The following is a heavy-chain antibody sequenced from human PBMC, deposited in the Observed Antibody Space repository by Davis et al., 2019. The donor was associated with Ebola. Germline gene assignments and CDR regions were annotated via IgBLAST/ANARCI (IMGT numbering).Heavy chain of an antibody. D-gene: IGHD2-15*01. CDR3: AREEIVVVVAATYYYYGMDV. Sequence: ASVKVSCKASGYTFTSYYMHWVRQAPEQGLEWMGIINPSGGSTNYAQKFQGRVTMTRDTSTSTVYMELSSLRSEDTAVYYCAREEIVVVVAATYYYYGMDVWGQGTTVTVSS. CDR1: GYTFTSYY. CDR2: INPSGGST. V-gene: IGHV1-46*03. J-gene: IGHJ6*02.